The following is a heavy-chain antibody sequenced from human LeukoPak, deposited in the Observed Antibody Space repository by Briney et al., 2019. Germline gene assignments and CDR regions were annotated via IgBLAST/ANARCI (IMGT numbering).Heavy chain of an antibody. J-gene: IGHJ4*02. Sequence: SQTLSLTCTVSGGSISSGDYYWSWIRQPPGKGLEWLGYLYYSGSTFYNPSLKSRVTISGDTSKTQFSLKVSSVTAADTAVYYCARRPGYCNNASCPPFDYWGQGTLATVSS. D-gene: IGHD2-2*03. V-gene: IGHV4-30-4*08. CDR2: LYYSGST. CDR3: ARRPGYCNNASCPPFDY. CDR1: GGSISSGDYY.